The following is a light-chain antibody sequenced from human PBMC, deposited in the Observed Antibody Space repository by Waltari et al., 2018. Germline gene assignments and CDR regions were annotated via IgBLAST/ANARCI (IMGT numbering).Light chain of an antibody. CDR3: QQYDNRPPMYT. J-gene: IGKJ2*01. V-gene: IGKV1-33*01. CDR2: DAS. CDR1: QDIRNY. Sequence: DIHMTQSPSSLSASVGDRVNITCQASQDIRNYLNWYKQKPGKAPKLLIDDASHLETGVTSRFIGSGSGTDFTFTISSLQPEDIATYYCQQYDNRPPMYTFGQGTKLEIK.